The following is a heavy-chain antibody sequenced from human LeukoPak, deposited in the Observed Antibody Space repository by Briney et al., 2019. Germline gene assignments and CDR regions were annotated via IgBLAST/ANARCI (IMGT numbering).Heavy chain of an antibody. Sequence: PSETLSLTCTVSGVSISSSSYYWGWIRQHPGRGLEWIGYIYYSGSTYFNPSLKSRVTISVDTSKNQFSLKLSSVTAADTAVYYCARGVRDGDFPYWGQGTLVTVSS. CDR2: IYYSGST. J-gene: IGHJ4*02. CDR3: ARGVRDGDFPY. CDR1: GVSISSSSYY. D-gene: IGHD3-10*01. V-gene: IGHV4-31*03.